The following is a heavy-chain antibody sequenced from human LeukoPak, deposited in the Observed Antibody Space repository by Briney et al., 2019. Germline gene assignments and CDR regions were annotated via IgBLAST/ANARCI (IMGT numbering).Heavy chain of an antibody. CDR2: IDGSGRLT. Sequence: GESLTLSCAAYGFSFKNFAMSWVRQAPGRGLEWVSHIDGSGRLTYYDDSVKGRFTISRDNSKATLYLEMDSLRAEDSAVYYCARAMSQFVIGGAAYWGQGTQVTVSS. V-gene: IGHV3-23*01. CDR1: GFSFKNFA. J-gene: IGHJ4*02. CDR3: ARAMSQFVIGGAAY. D-gene: IGHD3-10*01.